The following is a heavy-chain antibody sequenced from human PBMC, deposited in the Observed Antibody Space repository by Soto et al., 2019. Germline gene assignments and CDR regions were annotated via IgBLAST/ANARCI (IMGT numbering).Heavy chain of an antibody. J-gene: IGHJ4*02. Sequence: GGSLGLCCAASGFTCSSDGMHWVGQAPGKGLEWVAVIWYDGSNKYYADSVKGRFTISSDNSKNTLYLQMNSLRAEDTAVYYCARDGYCSGGSCYSLPLLAYWAQRTLVPVSS. CDR3: ARDGYCSGGSCYSLPLLAY. CDR1: GFTCSSDG. V-gene: IGHV3-33*01. CDR2: IWYDGSNK. D-gene: IGHD2-15*01.